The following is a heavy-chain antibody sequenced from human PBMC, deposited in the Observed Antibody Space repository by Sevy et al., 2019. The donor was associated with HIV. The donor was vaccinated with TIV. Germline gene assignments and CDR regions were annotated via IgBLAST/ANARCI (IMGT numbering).Heavy chain of an antibody. J-gene: IGHJ4*02. D-gene: IGHD4-4*01. CDR1: GHTSSDYY. CDR3: ATEYSYDY. V-gene: IGHV1-2*02. CDR2: INSKSGAT. Sequence: ASVKGSCKASGHTSSDYYIQWVRQAPGQGLEWMGWINSKSGATSYPQKFQGRVTMTSDTSISTAYMELSRLRSDDTAVYYCATEYSYDYWGQGTLVTVSS.